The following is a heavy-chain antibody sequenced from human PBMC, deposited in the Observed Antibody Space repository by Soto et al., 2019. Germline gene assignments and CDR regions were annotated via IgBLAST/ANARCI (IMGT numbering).Heavy chain of an antibody. D-gene: IGHD1-26*01. CDR1: GGTFSSYA. J-gene: IGHJ5*02. V-gene: IGHV1-69*13. CDR2: IIPIFGTA. CDR3: ARDRFSGSYTSWFDP. Sequence: SVKGSCKASGGTFSSYAISWVRQAPGQGLEWMGGIIPIFGTANYAQKFQGRVTITADESTSTAYMELSSLRSEDTAVYYCARDRFSGSYTSWFDPWGQGILVTVSS.